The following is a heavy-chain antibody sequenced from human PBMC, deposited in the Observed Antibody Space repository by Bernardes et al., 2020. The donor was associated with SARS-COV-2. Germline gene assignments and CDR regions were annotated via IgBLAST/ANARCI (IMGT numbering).Heavy chain of an antibody. CDR3: AKEGAGYSNAFDV. V-gene: IGHV3-30*18. Sequence: GGSLRLSCAASGFSFSTYGMHWVRQAPGKGLEWMAVISYDEGNKYYADSVKGRFTISRDNSKNTLYLQMNSLRAEDTALYYCAKEGAGYSNAFDVWGQGTMVTVSS. D-gene: IGHD2-21*01. CDR2: ISYDEGNK. J-gene: IGHJ3*01. CDR1: GFSFSTYG.